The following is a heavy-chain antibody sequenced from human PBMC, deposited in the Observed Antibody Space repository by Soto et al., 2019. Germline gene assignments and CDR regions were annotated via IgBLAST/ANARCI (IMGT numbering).Heavy chain of an antibody. CDR3: ARVYSSGWKGLGY. CDR1: GYTFISYG. V-gene: IGHV1-18*01. D-gene: IGHD6-19*01. Sequence: QLVQSGAEVKKPGSSVKVSCKAFGYTFISYGIGWVRQAPVQGLEWMGWIATHNDNTNYAQQFQGRVTFTTDTSTSTAYMELRSLTSDDTAIYYCARVYSSGWKGLGYWGQGTLVTVSS. J-gene: IGHJ4*02. CDR2: IATHNDNT.